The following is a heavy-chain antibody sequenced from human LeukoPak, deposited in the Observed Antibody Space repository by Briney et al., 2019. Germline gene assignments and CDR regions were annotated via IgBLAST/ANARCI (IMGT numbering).Heavy chain of an antibody. CDR3: AKELLYDSSGYYYFDY. J-gene: IGHJ4*02. Sequence: GRSLRLSCAASGFTFSSYAMHWVRQAPGKGLEWVAIISYDGSNKYYADSVKGRFTISRDNSKNTLYLQMNSLRAEDTAVYYCAKELLYDSSGYYYFDYWGQGTLVTVSS. D-gene: IGHD3-22*01. CDR1: GFTFSSYA. V-gene: IGHV3-30*04. CDR2: ISYDGSNK.